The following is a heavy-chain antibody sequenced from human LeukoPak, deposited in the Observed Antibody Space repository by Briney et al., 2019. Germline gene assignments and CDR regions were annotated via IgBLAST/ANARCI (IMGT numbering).Heavy chain of an antibody. CDR2: ISGSGGST. V-gene: IGHV3-23*01. D-gene: IGHD6-19*01. Sequence: PGGSLRLSCAASGLTFSSYAMSWVRQAPGKGLEWVSAISGSGGSTYYADSVKGRFTISRANSKNTLYLQMNSLTAEDTAVYYCAKDLYTVPGACDYWGRGTLVTVSS. CDR3: AKDLYTVPGACDY. CDR1: GLTFSSYA. J-gene: IGHJ4*02.